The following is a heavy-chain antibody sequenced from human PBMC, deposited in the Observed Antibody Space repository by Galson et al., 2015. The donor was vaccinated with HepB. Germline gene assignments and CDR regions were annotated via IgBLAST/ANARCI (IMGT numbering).Heavy chain of an antibody. J-gene: IGHJ4*02. CDR2: INPNSGGT. CDR1: GYTFTGYY. CDR3: ARVYRYNWNYDLAY. Sequence: SVKVSCKASGYTFTGYYIHWVRQAPGQGLEWMGWINPNSGGTSYAQKFQGRVTMTSDTSTNTAYMELSRLRSDDTAVYYCARVYRYNWNYDLAYWGQGTLVTVSS. D-gene: IGHD1-7*01. V-gene: IGHV1-2*02.